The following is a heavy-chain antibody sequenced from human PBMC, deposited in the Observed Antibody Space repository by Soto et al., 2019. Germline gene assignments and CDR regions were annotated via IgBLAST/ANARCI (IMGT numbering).Heavy chain of an antibody. D-gene: IGHD3-9*01. Sequence: ASVKVSCKASGHSFTSSGISWVRQAPGQGLEWMGWISAQYGNKSYAQKLQGRVTMTTDTSTSTAYMELRSLRSDDTAVYYCARAYYDILTGHNWFDPWGQGTLVTVSS. J-gene: IGHJ5*02. CDR3: ARAYYDILTGHNWFDP. V-gene: IGHV1-18*01. CDR2: ISAQYGNK. CDR1: GHSFTSSG.